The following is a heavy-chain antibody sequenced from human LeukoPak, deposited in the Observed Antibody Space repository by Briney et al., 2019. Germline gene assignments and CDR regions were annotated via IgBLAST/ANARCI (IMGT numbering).Heavy chain of an antibody. CDR1: GGTLSSYA. CDR2: ILPIFGTA. CDR3: ARDRGLATSDWYSALRYFDL. V-gene: IGHV1-69*06. J-gene: IGHJ2*01. D-gene: IGHD2-21*02. Sequence: GASVKVSRKASGGTLSSYAISWVRQAPGQGLEWMGGILPIFGTANYAQKFQGRVTNTADKSTSTAYMELSSLRSEDTAVYYCARDRGLATSDWYSALRYFDLWGRGTLVTVSS.